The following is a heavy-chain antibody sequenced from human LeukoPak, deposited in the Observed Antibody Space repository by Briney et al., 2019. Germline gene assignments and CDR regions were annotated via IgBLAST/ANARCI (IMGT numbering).Heavy chain of an antibody. J-gene: IGHJ4*02. D-gene: IGHD6-19*01. CDR2: INPSGGFT. Sequence: ASVKVFCKTSGYTFTSYYMHWVRQAPGQGLEWMGIINPSGGFTSYAQNFQGRVTMTRDTSTSTIYMELNSLRFEDTAVYYCTREGYSRGWYSYWGQGTLVTVSS. CDR1: GYTFTSYY. CDR3: TREGYSRGWYSY. V-gene: IGHV1-46*01.